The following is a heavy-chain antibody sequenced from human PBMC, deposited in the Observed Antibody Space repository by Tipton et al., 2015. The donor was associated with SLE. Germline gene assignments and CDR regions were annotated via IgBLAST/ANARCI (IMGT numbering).Heavy chain of an antibody. Sequence: SLRLSCAASEFTFSIYAMHWVRQAPGKGLEWVAVISYDGSDKYYADSVKGRFTISRDNSKNTLYLQMNSLRAEDTAVYYCARGDELLTGGIYYYYIDVWGKGTTVIVSS. D-gene: IGHD2-15*01. CDR1: EFTFSIYA. CDR2: ISYDGSDK. V-gene: IGHV3-30*04. J-gene: IGHJ6*03. CDR3: ARGDELLTGGIYYYYIDV.